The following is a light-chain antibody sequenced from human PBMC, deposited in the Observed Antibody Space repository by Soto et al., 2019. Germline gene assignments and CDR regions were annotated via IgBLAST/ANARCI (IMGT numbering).Light chain of an antibody. CDR2: AAS. CDR3: QQSYRTGT. Sequence: DIQMTQSPSSLSASVGDRVTITCRASQSISSYLNWYQLKPGKAPKLLIYAASSLQSGVPSRFSGSGSGTDFTLTISSLQPEDFATYYCQQSYRTGTFGQGTKVEIK. J-gene: IGKJ1*01. V-gene: IGKV1-39*01. CDR1: QSISSY.